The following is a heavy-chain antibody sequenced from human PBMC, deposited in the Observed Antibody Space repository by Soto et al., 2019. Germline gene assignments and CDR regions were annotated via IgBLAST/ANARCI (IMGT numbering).Heavy chain of an antibody. J-gene: IGHJ4*02. CDR2: INGRGGGS. CDR3: AKDLNDYADYGPFDY. D-gene: IGHD4-17*01. V-gene: IGHV3-23*01. Sequence: PGGSLRLCCAASGFTFSSYSMNWVRQAPGKGLEWVSTINGRGGGSDYADSVKGRFTISRDNSKNTLYLQMNSLRAEDTAMYYCAKDLNDYADYGPFDYWGQGTLVTVSS. CDR1: GFTFSSYS.